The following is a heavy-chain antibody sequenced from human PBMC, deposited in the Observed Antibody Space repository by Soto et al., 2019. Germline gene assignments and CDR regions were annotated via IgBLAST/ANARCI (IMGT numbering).Heavy chain of an antibody. CDR2: INPSGGST. Sequence: ASVKVSCKASGYTFTSYYMHWVRQAPGQGLEWMGIINPSGGSTSYAQKFQGRVTMTRDTSTSTVYMELSSLRSEDTAVHYCARVSAYYDSSGPFDPWGQGTPVTVSS. J-gene: IGHJ5*02. CDR3: ARVSAYYDSSGPFDP. CDR1: GYTFTSYY. D-gene: IGHD3-22*01. V-gene: IGHV1-46*01.